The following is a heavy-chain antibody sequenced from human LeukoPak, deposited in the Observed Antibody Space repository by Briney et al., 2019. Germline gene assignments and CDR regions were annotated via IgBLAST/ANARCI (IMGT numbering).Heavy chain of an antibody. CDR3: ARERPDYYDSSGTTYYFDY. J-gene: IGHJ4*02. Sequence: SQTLSLTCAISGDSVSSDSAAWNWIRQSPSRGLEWLGRTYYRSKWYNDYAVSVKSRITINPDTSKNQFSLQLNSVTPEDTAVYYCARERPDYYDSSGTTYYFDYWGQGTLVTVSS. D-gene: IGHD3-22*01. CDR2: TYYRSKWYN. CDR1: GDSVSSDSAA. V-gene: IGHV6-1*01.